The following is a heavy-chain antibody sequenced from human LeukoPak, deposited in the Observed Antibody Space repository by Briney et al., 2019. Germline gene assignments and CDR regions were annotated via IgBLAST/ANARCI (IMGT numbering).Heavy chain of an antibody. V-gene: IGHV1-2*02. Sequence: ASVKVSCKASGYTFTGHYLHWLRQAPGQGLEWMGWIKPDSGATNFAQNVQGRVTMTSDTSINTAYMELSSLTSDDTAMYYCARDHDYGPDYWGQGTLVTVS. CDR3: ARDHDYGPDY. D-gene: IGHD4/OR15-4a*01. CDR2: IKPDSGAT. J-gene: IGHJ4*02. CDR1: GYTFTGHY.